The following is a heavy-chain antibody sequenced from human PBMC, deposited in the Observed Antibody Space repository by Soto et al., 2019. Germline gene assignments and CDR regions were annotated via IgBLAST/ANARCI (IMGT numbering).Heavy chain of an antibody. CDR2: IVVVSANT. CDR3: AAARSGWYPFDY. CDR1: GFTFTSSA. J-gene: IGHJ4*02. D-gene: IGHD6-19*01. V-gene: IGHV1-58*01. Sequence: QMQLVQSGPEVKKPGTSVKVSCKASGFTFTSSAVQWVRQARAQRLEWIGLIVVVSANTNYAQKFQERVTITRDMSTSTAYMELSSLRSEDTAVYYCAAARSGWYPFDYWGQGTLVTVSS.